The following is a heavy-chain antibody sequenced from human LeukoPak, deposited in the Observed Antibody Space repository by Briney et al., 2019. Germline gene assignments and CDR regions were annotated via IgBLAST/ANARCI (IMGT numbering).Heavy chain of an antibody. CDR1: GGSFSGYY. J-gene: IGHJ6*04. CDR2: INHSGST. Sequence: SETLSLTCAVYGGSFSGYYWSWIRQPPGKGLEWIGEINHSGSTNYNPSLKSRVTISVDTSKNQFSLKLSSVTAADTAVYYCARGRRHPFHRWGLLMDVWGRGTTVTVSS. D-gene: IGHD2-21*01. CDR3: ARGRRHPFHRWGLLMDV. V-gene: IGHV4-34*01.